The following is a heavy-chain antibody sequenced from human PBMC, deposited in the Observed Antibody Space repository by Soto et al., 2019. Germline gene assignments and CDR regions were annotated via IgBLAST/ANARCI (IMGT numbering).Heavy chain of an antibody. CDR1: GYTFTSYD. D-gene: IGHD3-9*01. CDR3: ARVVTIFWDDYYYGMDV. CDR2: MNPNSGNT. Sequence: SVKVSCKASGYTFTSYDINWVRQATGQGLEWMGWMNPNSGNTGYAQKFQGRVTMTRNTSISTAYMELSSLRSEDTAVYYCARVVTIFWDDYYYGMDVWGQGTTVTVSS. V-gene: IGHV1-8*01. J-gene: IGHJ6*02.